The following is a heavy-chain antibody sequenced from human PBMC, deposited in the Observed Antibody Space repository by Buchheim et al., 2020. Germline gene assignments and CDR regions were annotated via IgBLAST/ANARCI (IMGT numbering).Heavy chain of an antibody. V-gene: IGHV5-10-1*03. Sequence: EVQLVQSGAEVKKPGESLRISCKGSGYSFTSYWISWVRQMPGKGLEWMGRIDPSDSYTNYSPSFQGHVTISADKSISTAYPQWSSLKASDTAMYYCAGPEEYCSGGSCYSIAHFGHWGQGTL. J-gene: IGHJ4*02. CDR1: GYSFTSYW. CDR2: IDPSDSYT. D-gene: IGHD2-15*01. CDR3: AGPEEYCSGGSCYSIAHFGH.